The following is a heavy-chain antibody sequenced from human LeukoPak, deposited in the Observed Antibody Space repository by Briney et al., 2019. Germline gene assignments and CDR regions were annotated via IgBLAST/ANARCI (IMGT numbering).Heavy chain of an antibody. V-gene: IGHV3-7*01. CDR2: IKQDGSEK. D-gene: IGHD3-10*01. Sequence: GGSLRLSCAASGFTFSSYWMSWVRQAPGKGLEWVANIKQDGSEKYYVDSVKGRFTISRDNAKNSLYLQMNSLRAEDTAVYYGARGTLLWFGELLYRPQFYFDYWAREPWSPSPQ. J-gene: IGHJ4*02. CDR1: GFTFSSYW. CDR3: ARGTLLWFGELLYRPQFYFDY.